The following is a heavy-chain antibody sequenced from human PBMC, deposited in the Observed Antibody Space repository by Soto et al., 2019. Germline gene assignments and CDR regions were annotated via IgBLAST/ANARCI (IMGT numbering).Heavy chain of an antibody. V-gene: IGHV6-1*01. CDR3: ARVRHCSSTSCYGHYYYYGMDV. CDR1: GDSVSSNSAA. J-gene: IGHJ6*02. D-gene: IGHD2-2*01. Sequence: SQTLSLTCVISGDSVSSNSAAWNWIRQSPSRGLEWLGRTYYRSKWYNDYAVSVKSRITINPDTSKNQFSLQLNSVTPEDTAVYYCARVRHCSSTSCYGHYYYYGMDVWGQGTTVTVSS. CDR2: TYYRSKWYN.